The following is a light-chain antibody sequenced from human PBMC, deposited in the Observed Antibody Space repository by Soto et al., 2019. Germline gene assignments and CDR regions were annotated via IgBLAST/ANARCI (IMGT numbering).Light chain of an antibody. CDR3: QQYGLSPRT. V-gene: IGKV3-20*01. Sequence: EIVLTQSPGTLSLSPGERATLSCRASQSVSSSYVAWYQQKPGQAPRLFIYASSIRATGIPDRFSGSGSGTDFTLTISRLEPEDFAVYYCQQYGLSPRTFGRGTKVEIK. CDR2: ASS. CDR1: QSVSSSY. J-gene: IGKJ1*01.